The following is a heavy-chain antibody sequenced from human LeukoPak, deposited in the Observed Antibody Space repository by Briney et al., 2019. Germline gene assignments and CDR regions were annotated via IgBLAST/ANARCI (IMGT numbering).Heavy chain of an antibody. Sequence: PSETLSLTCTVSGYSISSGYYWGWIRQPPGKGLGWIGSIYHSGSTYYNPSLKSRVTISVDTSKNQFSLKLSSVTAADTAVYYCASRGKYCSSTSCYFFYWGQGTLVTVSS. CDR3: ASRGKYCSSTSCYFFY. V-gene: IGHV4-38-2*02. J-gene: IGHJ4*02. CDR1: GYSISSGYY. D-gene: IGHD2-2*01. CDR2: IYHSGST.